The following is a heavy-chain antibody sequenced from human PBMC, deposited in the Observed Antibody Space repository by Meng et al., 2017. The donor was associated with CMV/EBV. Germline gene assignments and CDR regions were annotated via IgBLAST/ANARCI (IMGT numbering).Heavy chain of an antibody. CDR1: GGSFSGYY. D-gene: IGHD1-26*01. CDR2: INHSGST. J-gene: IGHJ5*02. V-gene: IGHV4-34*01. Sequence: VRLTQWGSGLVKPSETRSHSGAVYGGSFSGYYCIWIRQPPGKGLEWIGEINHSGSTNYNPSLKKRVSISVDTSKNQFSLKLSSVTAADTAVYYCARGVGGWFDPWGQGTLVTVSS. CDR3: ARGVGGWFDP.